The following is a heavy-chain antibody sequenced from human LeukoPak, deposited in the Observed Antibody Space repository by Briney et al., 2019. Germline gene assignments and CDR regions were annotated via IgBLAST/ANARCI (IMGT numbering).Heavy chain of an antibody. V-gene: IGHV1-69*13. CDR2: IIPIFGTA. CDR1: GGTFSSYA. CDR3: ATLRLFGYYYDTSGYYYFDY. D-gene: IGHD3-22*01. J-gene: IGHJ4*02. Sequence: SVKVSCKASGGTFSSYAISWVRQAPGQGLEWMGGIIPIFGTANYAQKFQGRVTITADESTSTVYMELSSLRSEDTAVYYCATLRLFGYYYDTSGYYYFDYWGQGTLVTVSS.